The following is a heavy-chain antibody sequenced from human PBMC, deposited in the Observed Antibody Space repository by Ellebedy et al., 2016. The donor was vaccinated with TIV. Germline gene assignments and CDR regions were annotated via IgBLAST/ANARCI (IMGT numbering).Heavy chain of an antibody. J-gene: IGHJ4*02. CDR1: GFTFNNHA. CDR3: VKHIGRDYGDRMDY. Sequence: GGSLRLSCTTSGFTFNNHAMSWVRQAPGKTLEWVSGISGDGYSPYYAESVKGRFTISRDNSKTTLYLQMNSLRAEDTAIYYCVKHIGRDYGDRMDYWGQGTLVTVSS. CDR2: ISGDGYSP. V-gene: IGHV3-23*01. D-gene: IGHD4-17*01.